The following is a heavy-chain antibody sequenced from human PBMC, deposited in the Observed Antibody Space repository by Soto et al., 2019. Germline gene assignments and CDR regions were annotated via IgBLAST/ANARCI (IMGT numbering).Heavy chain of an antibody. J-gene: IGHJ4*02. Sequence: QVQLGQSGAEVKKPGASVKGSFKASGYTFTSHYIHWVRQAPGQGLEWMAIINPYGGSTNYAQKFRGRVTRTLDTSTSTVYMGVSSLRSEDTAVDYCARDLAAAGIWGQGTLVTVSS. V-gene: IGHV1-46*01. CDR3: ARDLAAAGI. D-gene: IGHD6-13*01. CDR1: GYTFTSHY. CDR2: INPYGGST.